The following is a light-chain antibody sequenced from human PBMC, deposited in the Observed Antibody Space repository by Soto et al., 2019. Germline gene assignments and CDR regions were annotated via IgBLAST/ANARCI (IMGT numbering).Light chain of an antibody. V-gene: IGLV3-21*04. CDR2: YDS. CDR1: NIGSKS. CDR3: QVWDSSSDHVV. Sequence: SYELTQPPSVSVAPGKTARITCGGNNIGSKSVHWYQQKPGQAPVLVISYDSDRPSGIPERFSGSNSGSTATLTISRVEAXXXXXXXCQVWDSSSDHVVFGGGTKVTVL. J-gene: IGLJ2*01.